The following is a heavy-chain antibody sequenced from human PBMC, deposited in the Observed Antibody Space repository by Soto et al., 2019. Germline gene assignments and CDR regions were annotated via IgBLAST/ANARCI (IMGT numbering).Heavy chain of an antibody. D-gene: IGHD1-26*01. CDR2: TKNKANRYTT. J-gene: IGHJ4*02. CDR1: GFTLSDHY. CDR3: ARWVSGSPDN. V-gene: IGHV3-72*01. Sequence: GGSLRLSCAASGFTLSDHYMDWVRQAPGKGLEWVGRTKNKANRYTTGYAASVNGRFTISRDDSKNSLYLQMNSLKTEDTAVYYCARWVSGSPDNWGQGTLVTVSS.